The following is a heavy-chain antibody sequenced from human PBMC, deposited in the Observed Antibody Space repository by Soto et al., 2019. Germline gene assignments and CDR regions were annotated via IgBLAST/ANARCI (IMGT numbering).Heavy chain of an antibody. CDR1: GGSIRSYY. CDR2: IYYSGST. Sequence: SETLSLTCTVSGGSIRSYYWSWIRQPPGKGLEWIGYIYYSGSTKYNPSLKSRVTIPVDSSKNQFSLKLDSVTAADTAVYYCARLGGYYQAFDYCGQGTLVTVSS. D-gene: IGHD3-22*01. J-gene: IGHJ4*02. V-gene: IGHV4-59*08. CDR3: ARLGGYYQAFDY.